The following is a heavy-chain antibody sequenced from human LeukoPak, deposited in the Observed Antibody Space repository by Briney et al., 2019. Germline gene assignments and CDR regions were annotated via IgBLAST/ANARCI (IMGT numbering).Heavy chain of an antibody. J-gene: IGHJ4*02. Sequence: GGSLRLSCAASGFTFSSYDMTWVRQAPGKGLEWVSAISGSGGSTYYADSVKGRFTISRDNSKNTLYLQMNSLRAEDTAVYYCAKSAGIAVAGTFDYWGQGTLVTVSS. CDR3: AKSAGIAVAGTFDY. CDR2: ISGSGGST. V-gene: IGHV3-23*01. D-gene: IGHD6-19*01. CDR1: GFTFSSYD.